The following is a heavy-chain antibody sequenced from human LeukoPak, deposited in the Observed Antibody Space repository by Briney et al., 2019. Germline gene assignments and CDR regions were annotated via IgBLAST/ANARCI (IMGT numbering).Heavy chain of an antibody. Sequence: ASVKVSCKASGYTFTSYYMHWVRQAPGQGLEWMGIINPSGGSTSYAQKFQGRVTMTRDTSTSTVYMELSSLRSEDTAVYYCASPQGSIPFEYSSSHDAFDIWGQGTMVTVSS. CDR3: ASPQGSIPFEYSSSHDAFDI. D-gene: IGHD6-6*01. V-gene: IGHV1-46*01. CDR2: INPSGGST. CDR1: GYTFTSYY. J-gene: IGHJ3*02.